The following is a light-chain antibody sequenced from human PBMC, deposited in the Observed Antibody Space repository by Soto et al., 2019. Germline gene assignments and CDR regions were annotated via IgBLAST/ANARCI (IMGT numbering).Light chain of an antibody. CDR2: SNN. CDR1: TSNIGSNT. V-gene: IGLV1-44*01. J-gene: IGLJ1*01. Sequence: QSVLTQPPSASGTPGQRVTISCSGSTSNIGSNTINWYQHLPGTAPKLLIYSNNRRPSGVPDRFSGSKSGTSASLAIIGLQSDDEADYYCAAWDDSLNGYVFGTGTKVTVL. CDR3: AAWDDSLNGYV.